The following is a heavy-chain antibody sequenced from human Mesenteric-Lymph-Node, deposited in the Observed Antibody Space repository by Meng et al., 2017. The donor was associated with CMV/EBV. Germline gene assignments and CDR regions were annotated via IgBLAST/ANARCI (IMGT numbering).Heavy chain of an antibody. D-gene: IGHD3-16*01. Sequence: SETLSLTCTVSGDSISSSFYYWGWVRQPPGKGLEWIGEIYHSGSTNYNPSLKSRVTISVDKSKNQFSLKLSSVTAADTAVYYCASMTPGGYGMDVWGQGTTVTVSS. CDR1: GDSISSSFYY. CDR2: IYHSGST. CDR3: ASMTPGGYGMDV. V-gene: IGHV4-39*07. J-gene: IGHJ6*02.